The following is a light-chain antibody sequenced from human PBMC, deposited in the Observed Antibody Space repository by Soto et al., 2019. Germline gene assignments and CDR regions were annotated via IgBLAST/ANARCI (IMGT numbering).Light chain of an antibody. Sequence: QTVVTQSSSASASLGSSVKLTCTLSSGHSSYIIAWHQQQPGKATRYLMKLEDSGSYNQGSGVPDRFSGSSSGADRYLTFSFLQFEDEADYYCETWDSNIVVFGGGTQLTVL. V-gene: IGLV4-60*02. CDR3: ETWDSNIVV. J-gene: IGLJ2*01. CDR2: LEDSGSY. CDR1: SGHSSYI.